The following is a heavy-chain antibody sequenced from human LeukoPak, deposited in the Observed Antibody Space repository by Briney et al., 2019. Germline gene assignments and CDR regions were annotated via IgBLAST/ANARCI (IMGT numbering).Heavy chain of an antibody. Sequence: GGSLRLSCAASGFTFSSYDMHWVRQATGKGLEWVSAIGTAGDTYYPGSVKGRFTISRENAKNSLYLQMNSLRAGDTAVYYCARDNGYSSSWYANNWFDPWGQGTLVTVSS. CDR1: GFTFSSYD. D-gene: IGHD6-13*01. V-gene: IGHV3-13*01. J-gene: IGHJ5*02. CDR3: ARDNGYSSSWYANNWFDP. CDR2: IGTAGDT.